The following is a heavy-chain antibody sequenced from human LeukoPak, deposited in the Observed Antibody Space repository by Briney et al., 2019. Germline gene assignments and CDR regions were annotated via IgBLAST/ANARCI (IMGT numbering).Heavy chain of an antibody. Sequence: SVKVSCKASGGTFSSHAISWVRQAPGQGLEWMGGIIPIFGTANYAQKFQGRVTITADESTSTAYMELSSLRSEDTAVYYCARSVRGSYYREPFDYWGQGTLVTVSS. CDR2: IIPIFGTA. CDR1: GGTFSSHA. J-gene: IGHJ4*02. CDR3: ARSVRGSYYREPFDY. V-gene: IGHV1-69*13. D-gene: IGHD1-26*01.